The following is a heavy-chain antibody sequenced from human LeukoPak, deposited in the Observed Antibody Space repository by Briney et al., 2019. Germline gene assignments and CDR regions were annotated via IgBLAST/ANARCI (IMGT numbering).Heavy chain of an antibody. CDR2: ISGSGGST. Sequence: GGSLRLSCAASGITFSSYAMSWVRQAPGKGLEWVSVISGSGGSTYYADSVKGRFSISRDNSKNTLYLQMNSLRAEDTAVYYCAKGMAWAYGDYEYYFDYWGQGTLVTVSS. D-gene: IGHD4-17*01. CDR3: AKGMAWAYGDYEYYFDY. CDR1: GITFSSYA. J-gene: IGHJ4*02. V-gene: IGHV3-23*01.